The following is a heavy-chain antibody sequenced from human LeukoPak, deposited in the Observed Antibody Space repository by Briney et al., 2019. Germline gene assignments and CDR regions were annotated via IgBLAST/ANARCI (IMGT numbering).Heavy chain of an antibody. CDR1: GFSLSTSGVG. Sequence: SGPTLVNPTQTLTLTCTFSGFSLSTSGVGVGWIRQPPGKALEWLALIYWNDDKRYSPSLKSRLTITKGTSKNQVVLTMTNMDPVDTATYYCAHRRSLAVAGTKGFDYWGQGTLVTVSS. V-gene: IGHV2-5*01. CDR2: IYWNDDK. J-gene: IGHJ4*02. D-gene: IGHD6-19*01. CDR3: AHRRSLAVAGTKGFDY.